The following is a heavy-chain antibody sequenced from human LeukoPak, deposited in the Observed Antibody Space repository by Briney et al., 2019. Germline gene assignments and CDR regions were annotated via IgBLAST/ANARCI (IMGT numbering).Heavy chain of an antibody. CDR2: ITLSSSTT. CDR3: ARDVYYGSGSPRLDY. CDR1: GFNFNNYN. Sequence: PGGSLRLSCAASGFNFNNYNMNWVRQAPGKGLEWVSYITLSSSTTYYADSVKGRFTISRDNAKKSLYLQMNSLRAEDTAVYYCARDVYYGSGSPRLDYWGQGTLVTVSS. D-gene: IGHD3-10*01. V-gene: IGHV3-48*01. J-gene: IGHJ4*02.